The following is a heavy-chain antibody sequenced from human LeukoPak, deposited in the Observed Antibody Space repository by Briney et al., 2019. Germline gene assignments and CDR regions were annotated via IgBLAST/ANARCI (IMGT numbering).Heavy chain of an antibody. Sequence: SETLSLTCAVSGESVSSSNWWSWVRQPPGKGLEWIGETYHSGTTNYDPSLKSRVTISIDTSRNQFSLRLTSVTAADTAVYYCANKVYCSTTSCYHAGYWGQGTLVTVSS. J-gene: IGHJ4*02. CDR2: TYHSGTT. CDR3: ANKVYCSTTSCYHAGY. V-gene: IGHV4-4*02. D-gene: IGHD2-2*01. CDR1: GESVSSSNW.